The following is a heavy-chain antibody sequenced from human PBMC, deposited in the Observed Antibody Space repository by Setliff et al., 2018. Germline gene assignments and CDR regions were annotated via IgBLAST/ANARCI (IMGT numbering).Heavy chain of an antibody. D-gene: IGHD6-19*01. Sequence: KASETLSLTCSVYGESFSNNYWSWIRQTPGKGLEWIGESNHGGSTSYHPSLKSRLTMSVDTSKNYFSLDVNSVTAADTAVYYCVRVTSGRLDFDYWGQGTPVTVSS. CDR1: GESFSNNY. V-gene: IGHV4-34*01. CDR2: SNHGGST. J-gene: IGHJ4*02. CDR3: VRVTSGRLDFDY.